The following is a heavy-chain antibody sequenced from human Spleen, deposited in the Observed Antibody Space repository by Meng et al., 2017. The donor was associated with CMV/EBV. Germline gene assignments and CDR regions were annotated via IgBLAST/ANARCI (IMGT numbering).Heavy chain of an antibody. CDR2: ISSSSSTI. V-gene: IGHV3-48*04. CDR3: ARDQDSPFEDSYYGMDV. D-gene: IGHD3/OR15-3a*01. CDR1: GFTFSSYS. Sequence: GESLKISCAASGFTFSSYSMNWVRQAPGKGLEWVSYISSSSSTIYYADSVKGRFTISRDNAKNSLYLQMNSLRAEDTAVYYCARDQDSPFEDSYYGMDVWGQGTTVTVSS. J-gene: IGHJ6*02.